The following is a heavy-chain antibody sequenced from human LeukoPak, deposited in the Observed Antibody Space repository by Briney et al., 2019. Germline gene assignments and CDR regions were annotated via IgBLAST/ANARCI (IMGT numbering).Heavy chain of an antibody. J-gene: IGHJ4*02. Sequence: PGRSLRLSCAASGFTFDDYAMHWVRQAPGKGLEWVSGISWNSGRIAYADSVKGRFTISRDNAKNSLYLQMYSLRAEDTALYYCAKDFGYSCGYGFDYWGQGTLVTVSS. V-gene: IGHV3-9*01. D-gene: IGHD5-18*01. CDR2: ISWNSGRI. CDR3: AKDFGYSCGYGFDY. CDR1: GFTFDDYA.